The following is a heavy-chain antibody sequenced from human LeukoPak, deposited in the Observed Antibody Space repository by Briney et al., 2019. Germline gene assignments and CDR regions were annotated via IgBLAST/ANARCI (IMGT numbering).Heavy chain of an antibody. CDR1: GGSMSSGGDY. D-gene: IGHD5-18*01. CDR2: IYTSGST. CDR3: ARARYSYGYYFDY. V-gene: IGHV4-61*02. J-gene: IGHJ4*02. Sequence: SETLSLTCTVSGGSMSSGGDYWTWIRQPAGKGLEWIGLIYTSGSTSYNPSLKSRVTISLDTSKNQFSLKLNSVTAADTAVYYCARARYSYGYYFDYWGQGTLVTVSS.